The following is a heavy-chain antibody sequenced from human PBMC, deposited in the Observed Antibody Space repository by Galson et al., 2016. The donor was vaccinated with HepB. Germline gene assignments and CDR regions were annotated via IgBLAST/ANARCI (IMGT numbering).Heavy chain of an antibody. D-gene: IGHD3-10*01. Sequence: SLRLSCAASGFTYSSYWMSWVRQAPGKGLEWVANIKEDGGEKYYVDSVKGRFTISRDNADNSLSLEMNSLRAEDTAVYYCVTLRGALWGQGALVTVSS. CDR1: GFTYSSYW. V-gene: IGHV3-7*01. CDR2: IKEDGGEK. J-gene: IGHJ4*02. CDR3: VTLRGAL.